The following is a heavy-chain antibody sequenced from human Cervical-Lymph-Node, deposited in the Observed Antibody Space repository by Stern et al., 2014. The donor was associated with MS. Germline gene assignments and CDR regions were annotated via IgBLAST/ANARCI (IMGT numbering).Heavy chain of an antibody. Sequence: QVQLVQSGSELKKPGASVKVSCKASGYTFTRNAMNWVRQAPGQRLEWMGWINTNTGTTTYAQGFTGRFVFSLDPSVSTAYLQSSSLKAEDTAIYYCARVKPAAILDYWGQGTLVTVSS. CDR1: GYTFTRNA. J-gene: IGHJ4*02. CDR2: INTNTGTT. CDR3: ARVKPAAILDY. V-gene: IGHV7-4-1*02. D-gene: IGHD2-2*01.